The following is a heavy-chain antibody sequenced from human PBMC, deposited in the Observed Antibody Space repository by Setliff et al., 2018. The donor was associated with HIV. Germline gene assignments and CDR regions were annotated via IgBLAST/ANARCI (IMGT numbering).Heavy chain of an antibody. D-gene: IGHD3-22*01. CDR3: ARTTGVAEYFDSSGYLRLDP. CDR2: IFHSGST. V-gene: IGHV4-4*02. CDR1: GVSISTDSW. Sequence: SETLSLTCTVSGVSISTDSWWSWVRQPPGRGLEWIGEIFHSGSTNYNPSLKSRLTISVDKTKNQFSLKLTSVTAADTAVYYCARTTGVAEYFDSSGYLRLDPWGQGTLVTVSS. J-gene: IGHJ5*02.